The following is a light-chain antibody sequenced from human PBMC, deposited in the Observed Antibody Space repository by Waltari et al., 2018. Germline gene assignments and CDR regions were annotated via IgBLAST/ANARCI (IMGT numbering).Light chain of an antibody. CDR1: QSISYY. CDR2: KAS. Sequence: DIQMTQSPSTLSASLGDRVTITCRASQSISYYLAWYQHKPGKAPKLLMSKASILASGVPSRFSGSGAGTEFTLTISSLQPDDLATYFCQQYSSYSTFGQGTKLEIK. J-gene: IGKJ2*01. V-gene: IGKV1-5*03. CDR3: QQYSSYST.